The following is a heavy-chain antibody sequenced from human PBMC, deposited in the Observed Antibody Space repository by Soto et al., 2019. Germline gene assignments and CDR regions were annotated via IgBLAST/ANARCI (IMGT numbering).Heavy chain of an antibody. D-gene: IGHD5-12*01. CDR1: GYTFTSYG. V-gene: IGHV1-18*01. J-gene: IGHJ4*02. Sequence: ASVKVSCKASGYTFTSYGISWVRQAPGQGLEWMGWISAYNGNTNYAQKLQGRVTMTTDTSTSTAYMELRSLRSDDTAVYYCARVSNIVATRAYFDYSGQGTLVTVSS. CDR3: ARVSNIVATRAYFDY. CDR2: ISAYNGNT.